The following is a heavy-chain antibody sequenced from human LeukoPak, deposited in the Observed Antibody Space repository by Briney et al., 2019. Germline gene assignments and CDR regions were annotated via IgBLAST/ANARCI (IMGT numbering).Heavy chain of an antibody. D-gene: IGHD5-18*01. V-gene: IGHV4-39*01. CDR2: ISYSGST. J-gene: IGHJ4*02. Sequence: SETLSLTCAVSGGSISSTSYYWTWIRQPPGKGLEGFGSISYSGSTYYNPSLKSRVTISVDTSKNQFSLKLTSVTAADTAVYYCARSWIQLWLGDLTFDYWGQGTLVTVSS. CDR1: GGSISSTSYY. CDR3: ARSWIQLWLGDLTFDY.